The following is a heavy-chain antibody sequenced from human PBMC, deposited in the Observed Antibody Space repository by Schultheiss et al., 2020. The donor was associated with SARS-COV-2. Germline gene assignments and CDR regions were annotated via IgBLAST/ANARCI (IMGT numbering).Heavy chain of an antibody. CDR3: ARIRVRCGSASCHHYYYYGMDA. CDR2: INHSGST. D-gene: IGHD2-2*01. V-gene: IGHV4-34*01. J-gene: IGHJ6*02. CDR1: GGSISSYY. Sequence: SETLSLTCTVSGGSISSYYWSWTRQPPGKGLEWIGEINHSGSTNYNPSLKSRVTISVDTSKNQFSLKLSSVTAADTAVYYCARIRVRCGSASCHHYYYYGMDAWGQGTTVTVSS.